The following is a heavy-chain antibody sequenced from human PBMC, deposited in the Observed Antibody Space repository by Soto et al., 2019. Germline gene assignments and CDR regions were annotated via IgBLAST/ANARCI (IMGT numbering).Heavy chain of an antibody. D-gene: IGHD6-19*01. J-gene: IGHJ6*02. Sequence: ASVKVSCKAPGYTFTSYAMHWVRQAPGQRLEWMGWINAGNGNTKYSQKFQGRVTITRDTSASTAYMELSSLRSEDTAVYYCARDSSGWYAYYYYGMDVWGQGTTVTVSS. V-gene: IGHV1-3*01. CDR3: ARDSSGWYAYYYYGMDV. CDR2: INAGNGNT. CDR1: GYTFTSYA.